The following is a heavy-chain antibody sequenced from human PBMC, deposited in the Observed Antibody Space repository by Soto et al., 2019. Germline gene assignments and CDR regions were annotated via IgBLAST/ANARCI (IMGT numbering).Heavy chain of an antibody. CDR1: GYTLTELS. V-gene: IGHV1-24*01. D-gene: IGHD2-21*02. J-gene: IGHJ6*02. CDR3: ATDTKTVTVFPGHYYGMDV. CDR2: FDPEDGET. Sequence: QVQLVQSGAEVKKPGASVKVSCKVSGYTLTELSMHWVRQAPGKGLEWMGGFDPEDGETIYAQKFQGRVTMTEDTSTDTAYMELSSLRSEDTAVYYCATDTKTVTVFPGHYYGMDVWGQGTTVTVSS.